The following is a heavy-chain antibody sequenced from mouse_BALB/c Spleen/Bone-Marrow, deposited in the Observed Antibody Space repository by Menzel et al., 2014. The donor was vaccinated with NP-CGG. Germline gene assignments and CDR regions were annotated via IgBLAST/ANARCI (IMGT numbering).Heavy chain of an antibody. J-gene: IGHJ2*01. V-gene: IGHV14-3*02. CDR2: IDPANGNT. CDR3: ARYYYGSSYFDY. CDR1: GFNIKDTY. D-gene: IGHD1-1*01. Sequence: EVQLQQSGAELVKPGASVKLSCTASGFNIKDTYMHWVKQRPEQGLEWIGRIDPANGNTKYDPKFQGKATITAGTSFNTAYLQLSSLTSEDTAVYYCARYYYGSSYFDYWGQGTTLTVSS.